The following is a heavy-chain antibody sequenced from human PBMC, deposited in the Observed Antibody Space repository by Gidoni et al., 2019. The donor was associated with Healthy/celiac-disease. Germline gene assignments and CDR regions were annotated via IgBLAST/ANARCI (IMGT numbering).Heavy chain of an antibody. Sequence: EVQLVESGGGLVKPGGSLRLSCAASGFTFSSYSMNWVRQAPGKGLEWVSSISSSSSYIYYADSVKGRFTISRDNAKNSLYLQRNSLRAEDTAVYYCARDRVSSYYYYGMDVWGQGTTVTVSS. CDR3: ARDRVSSYYYYGMDV. V-gene: IGHV3-21*01. D-gene: IGHD3-10*01. CDR1: GFTFSSYS. CDR2: ISSSSSYI. J-gene: IGHJ6*02.